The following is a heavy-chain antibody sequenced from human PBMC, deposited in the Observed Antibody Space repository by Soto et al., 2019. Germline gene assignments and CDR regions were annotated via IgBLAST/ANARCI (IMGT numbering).Heavy chain of an antibody. D-gene: IGHD3-3*01. Sequence: GLDLEWLALIYWNDDKRYRPSLKSRLTITKDNSKNQVVLTMTNMDPVDTATYYCAHRQHYDLGWFDPWGQGTLVTVSS. CDR3: AHRQHYDLGWFDP. J-gene: IGHJ5*02. CDR2: IYWNDDK. V-gene: IGHV2-5*01.